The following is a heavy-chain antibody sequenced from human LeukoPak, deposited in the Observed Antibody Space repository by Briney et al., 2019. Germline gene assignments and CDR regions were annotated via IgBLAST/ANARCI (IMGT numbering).Heavy chain of an antibody. CDR1: GYTFTSYY. J-gene: IGHJ6*02. V-gene: IGHV1-18*04. D-gene: IGHD2-2*03. CDR3: ARDKWISDYYYGMDV. Sequence: ASVKVSCKASGYTFTSYYMHWVRQAPGQGLEWMGWISAYNGNTNYAQKLQGRVTMTTDTSTSTAYMELRSLRSDDTAVYYCARDKWISDYYYGMDVWGQGTTVTVSS. CDR2: ISAYNGNT.